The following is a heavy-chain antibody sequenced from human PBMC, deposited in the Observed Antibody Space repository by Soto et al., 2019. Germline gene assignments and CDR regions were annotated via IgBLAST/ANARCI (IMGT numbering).Heavy chain of an antibody. CDR2: IDSGSGTI. J-gene: IGHJ4*02. CDR3: AREKTALAPSDY. V-gene: IGHV3-48*02. CDR1: GFTFSPYS. D-gene: IGHD5-18*01. Sequence: GGSLRLSCVASGFTFSPYSMNWVRQAPGKGLEWVAYIDSGSGTIFYADSVKGRFTISRDNAKNSLYLQMNSLRDEDTAVYYCAREKTALAPSDYWGQGTLVTVSS.